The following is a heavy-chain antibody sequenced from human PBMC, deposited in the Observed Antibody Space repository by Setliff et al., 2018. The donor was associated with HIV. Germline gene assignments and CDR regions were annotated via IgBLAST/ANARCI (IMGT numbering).Heavy chain of an antibody. V-gene: IGHV4-30-4*08. CDR3: ARGASSWFGELNYFDY. J-gene: IGHJ4*02. D-gene: IGHD3-10*01. Sequence: SETLSLTCTVSGGSISSGDYYWSWIRQPPGKGLEWIGYIYYSGSTYYNPSLKSRVTISVDTSKNQFSLKLSSVTAADTAVYYCARGASSWFGELNYFDYWGQGTLVTVSS. CDR1: GGSISSGDYY. CDR2: IYYSGST.